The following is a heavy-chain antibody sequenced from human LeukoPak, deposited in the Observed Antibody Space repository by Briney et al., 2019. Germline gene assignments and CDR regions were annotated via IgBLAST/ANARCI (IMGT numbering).Heavy chain of an antibody. CDR2: ISHDGSDQ. CDR1: GFTFSTYG. CDR3: AKEPLYYY. D-gene: IGHD2-21*01. J-gene: IGHJ4*02. V-gene: IGHV3-30*18. Sequence: GGSLRLSCAASGFTFSTYGMHWVRQAPGKGLEWVAVISHDGSDQYYADSVKGRFTISRDNSKNTLYLHMSSLRAEDTAVYYCAKEPLYYYWGQGTLVTVSS.